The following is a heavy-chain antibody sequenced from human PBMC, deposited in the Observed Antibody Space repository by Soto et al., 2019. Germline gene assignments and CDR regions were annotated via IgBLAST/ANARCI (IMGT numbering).Heavy chain of an antibody. Sequence: GGSLRLSCAASGFTFSSYGMHWVRQAPGKGLEWVAVISYDGSNKYYADSVKGRFTISRDNSKNTLYLQMNSLRAEDTAVYYCAKDLIKDVDTAMVRVGPTDYWGQGTLVTVSS. CDR1: GFTFSSYG. CDR2: ISYDGSNK. D-gene: IGHD5-18*01. V-gene: IGHV3-30*18. CDR3: AKDLIKDVDTAMVRVGPTDY. J-gene: IGHJ4*02.